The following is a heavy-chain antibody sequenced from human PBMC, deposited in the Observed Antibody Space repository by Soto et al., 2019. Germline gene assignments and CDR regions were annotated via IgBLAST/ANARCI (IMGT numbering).Heavy chain of an antibody. J-gene: IGHJ4*02. CDR3: AVSPRADVGALDY. V-gene: IGHV1-69*18. D-gene: IGHD1-26*01. CDR1: GGTLSSFA. Sequence: QVQLVQSGAEVKKPGSSVRVSCKSSGGTLSSFAINWVRQAPGQGLEWMGIFIPIFGTISYAQDFQGRITFSADESTSTTYMELSSLTSKDTAIYYCAVSPRADVGALDYWGQGALVSISS. CDR2: FIPIFGTI.